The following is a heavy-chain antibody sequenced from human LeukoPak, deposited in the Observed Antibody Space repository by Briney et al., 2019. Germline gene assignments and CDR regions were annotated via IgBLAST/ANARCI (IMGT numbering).Heavy chain of an antibody. J-gene: IGHJ6*04. V-gene: IGHV3-23*01. CDR1: GFTFSSYA. Sequence: GGSLRLSCAASGFTFSSYAMSWVRQAPGKGLEWVSSISGTGGTTYYAESVKGRFSISRDNSRNTLYLQMNSLRAEDTAVYYCAELGITMIGGVWGKGTTVTISS. CDR3: AELGITMIGGV. D-gene: IGHD3-10*02. CDR2: ISGTGGTT.